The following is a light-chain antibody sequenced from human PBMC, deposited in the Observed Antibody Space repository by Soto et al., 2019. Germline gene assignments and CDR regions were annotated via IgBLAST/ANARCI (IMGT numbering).Light chain of an antibody. J-gene: IGLJ1*01. CDR3: TSYTSSSTLGV. CDR2: DIS. CDR1: SSDVGAYNY. V-gene: IGLV2-14*01. Sequence: QSVLTQPASVSGSPGQSISISCTGTSSDVGAYNYVSWYQQHPGKAPKLMIYDISNRPSRVSDRFSGSKSGNTASLTISGLQADDEADYYCTSYTSSSTLGVFGTGTKVNVL.